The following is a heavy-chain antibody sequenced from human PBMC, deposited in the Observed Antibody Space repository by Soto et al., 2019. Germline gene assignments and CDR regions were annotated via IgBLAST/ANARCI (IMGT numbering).Heavy chain of an antibody. V-gene: IGHV1-69*02. J-gene: IGHJ4*02. Sequence: QVQLVQSGAEVKKPGSSVKVSCKASGGTFSSYTISWVRQAPGQGLEWIGRIIPILGIANYAQKFQGRVTITADKSTSTAYMELSSLRSEDTAVYYCARHTGYYFDYWGQGTLVTVSS. D-gene: IGHD3-10*01. CDR3: ARHTGYYFDY. CDR1: GGTFSSYT. CDR2: IIPILGIA.